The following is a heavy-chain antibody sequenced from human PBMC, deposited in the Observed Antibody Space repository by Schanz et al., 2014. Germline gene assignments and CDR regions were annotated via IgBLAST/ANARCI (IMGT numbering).Heavy chain of an antibody. CDR2: IYSDGRT. D-gene: IGHD2-2*01. Sequence: EVQLVESGGGLIQPGGSLRLSCVASGFTVSSNYMSWVRQAPGKGLEWAPVIYSDGRTYYGDSVKGRFTISRDNSKNTLYLQMNSLRDRHTAMYYCAKRCSSTSCSHGAFDIWGQGTMVTVSP. CDR1: GFTVSSNY. J-gene: IGHJ3*02. V-gene: IGHV3-53*01. CDR3: AKRCSSTSCSHGAFDI.